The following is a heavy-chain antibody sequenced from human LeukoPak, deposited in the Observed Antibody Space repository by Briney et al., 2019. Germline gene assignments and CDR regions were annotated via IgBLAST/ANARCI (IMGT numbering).Heavy chain of an antibody. CDR3: ARAVADAFDI. CDR2: IRVYNGNT. J-gene: IGHJ3*02. V-gene: IGHV1-18*04. CDR1: GYTFTTYT. D-gene: IGHD6-19*01. Sequence: ASVKVSCKASGYTFTTYTISWVRQAPGQGLEWMGWIRVYNGNTNSALKFQGRATMTADRSTSTAYMELRSLRSEDTAVYYCARAVADAFDIWGQGTMVTVSS.